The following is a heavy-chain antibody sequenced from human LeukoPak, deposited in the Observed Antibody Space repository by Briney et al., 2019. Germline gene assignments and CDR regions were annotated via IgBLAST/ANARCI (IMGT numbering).Heavy chain of an antibody. CDR1: GFTFDDYA. CDR3: ARLLRGYFDL. Sequence: GGSLRLSCAASGFTFDDYAMHWVRQAPGKGLEWVSGISWNSGSIGYADSVKGRFTISRDNAKNSLYLQMNSLRAEDMALYYCARLLRGYFDLWGRGTLVTVSS. CDR2: ISWNSGSI. D-gene: IGHD2-21*02. J-gene: IGHJ2*01. V-gene: IGHV3-9*03.